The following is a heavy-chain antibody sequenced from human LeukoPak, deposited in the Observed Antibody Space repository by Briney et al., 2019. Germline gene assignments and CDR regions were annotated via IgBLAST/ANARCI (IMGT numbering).Heavy chain of an antibody. CDR1: GYTFTGYY. D-gene: IGHD4-17*01. CDR3: ARDHDYGDNGLDY. J-gene: IGHJ4*02. Sequence: ASVKVSCKASGYTFTGYYMHWVRQAPGQGLEWMGWINPNSGGTNYAQKFQGRVTMTRDTSISTAYMELSRLRSDDTAVYYCARDHDYGDNGLDYWGQGTLVTVSS. CDR2: INPNSGGT. V-gene: IGHV1-2*02.